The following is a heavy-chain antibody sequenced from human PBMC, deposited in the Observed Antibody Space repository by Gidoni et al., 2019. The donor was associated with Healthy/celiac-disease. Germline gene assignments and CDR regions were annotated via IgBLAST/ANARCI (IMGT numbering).Heavy chain of an antibody. V-gene: IGHV3-7*01. Sequence: EVQLVESGGGLVQPGGSLRLSRAASGFTFSSYWMSWVRQAPGKGLEWVANIKQDGSEKYYVDSVKGRFTISRDNAKNSLFLQMNSLRAEDTAVYYCARVDVGATSSDGMDVWGQGTTVTVSS. CDR2: IKQDGSEK. CDR1: GFTFSSYW. D-gene: IGHD1-26*01. CDR3: ARVDVGATSSDGMDV. J-gene: IGHJ6*02.